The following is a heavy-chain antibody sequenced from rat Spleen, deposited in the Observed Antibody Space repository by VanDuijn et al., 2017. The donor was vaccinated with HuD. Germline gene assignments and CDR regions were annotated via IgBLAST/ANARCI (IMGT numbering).Heavy chain of an antibody. D-gene: IGHD1-7*01. V-gene: IGHV5-46*01. J-gene: IGHJ2*01. CDR2: ISTSGGST. Sequence: EVQLVESGGGLVQPGRSMKLSCAASGFTFSSFPMAWVRQAPTKGLEWVATISTSGGSTYYRDSVKGRFTISRDNAKSTLYLQMNSLRSEDTATYYCTRVMGYYFDYWGQGVMVTVSS. CDR3: TRVMGYYFDY. CDR1: GFTFSSFP.